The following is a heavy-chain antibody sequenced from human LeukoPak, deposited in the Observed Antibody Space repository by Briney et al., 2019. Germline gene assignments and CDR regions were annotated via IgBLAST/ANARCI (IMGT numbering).Heavy chain of an antibody. CDR3: AMHTVMASSWSLVY. D-gene: IGHD6-13*01. CDR2: IYYSGNT. V-gene: IGHV4-39*01. J-gene: IGHJ4*02. CDR1: GGSISSSSYY. Sequence: SETLSLTCSVSGGSISSSSYYGGWIRQPPGKGLEWIGSIYYSGNTYNNPSLKSRVTISVDTSKNQLSLKLTSVTAADTAVYYCAMHTVMASSWSLVYCGQGALVTVSS.